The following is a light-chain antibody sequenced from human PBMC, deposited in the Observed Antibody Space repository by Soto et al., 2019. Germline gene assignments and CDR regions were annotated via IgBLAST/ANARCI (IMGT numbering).Light chain of an antibody. CDR2: GDS. CDR3: QQYNNWPRT. Sequence: EIVMTQSPATLSMSQGERATLSCRASQSVSSTLAWYQQKPGQAPRLLIYGDSTRATGIPARFSGSGSGTEFTLNISSLQSEDFAVYYCQQYNNWPRTVGPGTKVDIK. V-gene: IGKV3-15*01. J-gene: IGKJ3*01. CDR1: QSVSST.